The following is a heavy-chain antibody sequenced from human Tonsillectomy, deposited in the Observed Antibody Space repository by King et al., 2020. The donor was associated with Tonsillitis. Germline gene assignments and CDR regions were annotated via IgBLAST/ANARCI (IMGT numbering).Heavy chain of an antibody. CDR2: VDPSDSYS. CDR1: GYSFTSYW. CDR3: ARHEVDTAMPFDY. J-gene: IGHJ4*02. V-gene: IGHV5-10-1*03. D-gene: IGHD5-18*01. Sequence: QLVQSGAEVKKPGESLRISCKGSGYSFTSYWISWVRQMPGKGLEWMGRVDPSDSYSNYSPSFQGHVTISADKSISTAYLQWSSLKASDTAMYYCARHEVDTAMPFDYWGQGTLVTVSS.